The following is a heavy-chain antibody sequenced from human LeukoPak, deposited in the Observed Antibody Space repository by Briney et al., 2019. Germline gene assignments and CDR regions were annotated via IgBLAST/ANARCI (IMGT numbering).Heavy chain of an antibody. CDR2: INWKTGNG. Sequence: GRSLRLSCAVSGFNFDDYSMHWVRQAPGRGLEWVSGINWKTGNGIYADSVKGRFTVSRDNPRNTLYLQMNSLRAEDTAVYYCGKDEQGFGMQTSHWGQGTLVTVSS. D-gene: IGHD1-14*01. CDR1: GFNFDDYS. J-gene: IGHJ4*02. V-gene: IGHV3-9*01. CDR3: GKDEQGFGMQTSH.